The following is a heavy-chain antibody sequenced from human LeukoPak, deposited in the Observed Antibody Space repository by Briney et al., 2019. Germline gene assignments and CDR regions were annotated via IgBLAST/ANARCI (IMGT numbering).Heavy chain of an antibody. D-gene: IGHD4-17*01. CDR3: ARANLYGDFDY. CDR1: GGSFSGYY. CDR2: INHSGST. Sequence: SETLSLTCAVYGGSFSGYYWSWIRQPPGKGLEWIGEINHSGSTNYNPSLKSRVTISVDTSKNQFSLKLSSVTAADTAVYYCARANLYGDFDYWGQGTLVTVSS. J-gene: IGHJ4*02. V-gene: IGHV4-34*01.